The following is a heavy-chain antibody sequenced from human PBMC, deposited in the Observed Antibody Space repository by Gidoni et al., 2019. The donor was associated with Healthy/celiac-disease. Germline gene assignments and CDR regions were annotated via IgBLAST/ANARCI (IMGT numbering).Heavy chain of an antibody. Sequence: QVQLVESGGGVGQPGRSLRLSSAASGFTFSSYGLPWGRQAPGKGLEWVAVILYDGSNKYYADSVKGRFTISRDNSKNTLYLQMNSLRAEDTAVYYCARFEAAAGTFDYWGQGTLVTVSS. CDR2: ILYDGSNK. V-gene: IGHV3-33*01. CDR1: GFTFSSYG. D-gene: IGHD6-13*01. CDR3: ARFEAAAGTFDY. J-gene: IGHJ4*02.